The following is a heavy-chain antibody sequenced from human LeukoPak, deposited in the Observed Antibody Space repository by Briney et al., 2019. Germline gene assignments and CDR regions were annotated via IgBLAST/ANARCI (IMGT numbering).Heavy chain of an antibody. CDR1: GYTFTGYY. CDR3: ARPASTYYDILTGDRDWYFDL. Sequence: ASVKVSCKASGYTFTGYYMHWVRQAPGQGLEWMGWINPNSGGTNYAQKFQGRVTMTRDTSISTAYMELSRLRSDDTAVYYCARPASTYYDILTGDRDWYFDLWGRGTLVTVSS. J-gene: IGHJ2*01. V-gene: IGHV1-2*02. D-gene: IGHD3-9*01. CDR2: INPNSGGT.